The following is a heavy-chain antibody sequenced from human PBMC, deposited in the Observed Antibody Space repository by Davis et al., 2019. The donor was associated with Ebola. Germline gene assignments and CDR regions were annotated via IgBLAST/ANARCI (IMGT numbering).Heavy chain of an antibody. CDR2: IYKSGGT. CDR3: TRSRYYMDV. V-gene: IGHV3-53*01. J-gene: IGHJ6*03. Sequence: PGGSLRLSCAASEFTVSSNYMSWVRQAPGKGLEWVSIIYKSGGTYYADSVKGRFTISRDNSKNTLYLQMNSLRAEDTAVYYCTRSRYYMDVWGKGTTVTVSS. CDR1: EFTVSSNY.